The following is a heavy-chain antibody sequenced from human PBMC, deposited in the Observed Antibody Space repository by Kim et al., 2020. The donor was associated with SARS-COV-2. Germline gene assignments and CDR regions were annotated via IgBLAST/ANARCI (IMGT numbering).Heavy chain of an antibody. D-gene: IGHD4-17*01. CDR3: ARDLGGHGENWFDP. V-gene: IGHV3-20*01. J-gene: IGHJ5*02. Sequence: YADTVKGRFTISRDNATNSLYLRMNSLRAEDTALYHCARDLGGHGENWFDPWGQGTLVTVSS.